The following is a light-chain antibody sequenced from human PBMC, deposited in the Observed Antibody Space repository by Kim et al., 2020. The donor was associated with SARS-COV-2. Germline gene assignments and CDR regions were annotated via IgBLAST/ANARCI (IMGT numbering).Light chain of an antibody. CDR2: DVN. CDR3: NSYTKSDTWV. J-gene: IGLJ3*02. Sequence: QSALTQPASVSGSPGQSITISCTGTSSDVGAHKYVSWYQQYPGIAPKLIIYDVNKRPSGVSNRFSGSKSGNTASLTISGLQADDEADYYCNSYTKSDTWVFGGGTRLTVL. CDR1: SSDVGAHKY. V-gene: IGLV2-14*01.